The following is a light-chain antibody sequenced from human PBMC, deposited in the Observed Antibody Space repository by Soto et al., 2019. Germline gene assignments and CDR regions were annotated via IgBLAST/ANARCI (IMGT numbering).Light chain of an antibody. CDR3: CSFAGGATFV. CDR2: EAN. Sequence: QSALTQPASVSGSPGQSITISCTGTNNDVGGYNLVSWYQQHPGKAPKLVIYEANKRPSGVSDRFSGYRSGNTASLTISTLQVEDEAVYSCCSFAGGATFVFGGGTKLTVL. CDR1: NNDVGGYNL. J-gene: IGLJ3*02. V-gene: IGLV2-23*02.